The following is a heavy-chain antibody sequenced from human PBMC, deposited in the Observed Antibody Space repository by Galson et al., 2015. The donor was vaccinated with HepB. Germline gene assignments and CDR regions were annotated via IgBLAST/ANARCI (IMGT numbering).Heavy chain of an antibody. J-gene: IGHJ4*02. V-gene: IGHV3-72*01. CDR3: VRVFSGSLGALDY. D-gene: IGHD3-10*01. Sequence: SLRLSCAASGFTFSDHYMDWVRQTPGKGLEWVGRIRRETNSYTTEYATSVQGRFTIPRDDSKNSLHLQMNSLKTEDTAVYYCVRVFSGSLGALDYWGQGTLVTVSA. CDR2: IRRETNSYTT. CDR1: GFTFSDHY.